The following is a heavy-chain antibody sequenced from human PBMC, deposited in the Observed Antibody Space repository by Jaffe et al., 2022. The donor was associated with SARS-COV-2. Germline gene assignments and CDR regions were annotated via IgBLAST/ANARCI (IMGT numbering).Heavy chain of an antibody. CDR2: INAGNGNT. V-gene: IGHV1-3*01. D-gene: IGHD5-12*01. CDR3: ARFGRGIGGYSPADY. Sequence: QVQLVQSGAEVKKPGASVKVSCKASGYTFTSYAMHWVRQAPGQRLEWMGWINAGNGNTKYSQKFQGRVTITRDTSASTAYMELSSLRSEDTAVYYCARFGRGIGGYSPADYWGQGTLVTVSS. J-gene: IGHJ4*02. CDR1: GYTFTSYA.